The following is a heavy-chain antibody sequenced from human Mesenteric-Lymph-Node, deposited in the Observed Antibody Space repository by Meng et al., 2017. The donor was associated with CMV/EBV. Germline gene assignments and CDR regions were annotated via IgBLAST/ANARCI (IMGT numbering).Heavy chain of an antibody. Sequence: GGSLRLSCAASGFTFSSYGMNWVRQAPGRGLEWVSHISSSGATIYYADSVKGRFTISRDNAKNSLYLQMNSLRVEDTAVYYCARLGDYWSGYYERGSYWGQGTLVTVSS. CDR3: ARLGDYWSGYYERGSY. V-gene: IGHV3-48*04. J-gene: IGHJ4*02. CDR2: ISSSGATI. D-gene: IGHD3-3*01. CDR1: GFTFSSYG.